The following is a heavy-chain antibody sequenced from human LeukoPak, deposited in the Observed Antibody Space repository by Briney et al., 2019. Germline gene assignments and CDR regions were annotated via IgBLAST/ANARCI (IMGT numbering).Heavy chain of an antibody. V-gene: IGHV4-39*07. D-gene: IGHD6-13*01. CDR2: IYYRGST. J-gene: IGHJ4*02. CDR3: ARGDRSSSWLLDY. Sequence: KTSETLSLTCTVSGVSISSSSYYWGWIRQPPGKGLEWIGSIYYRGSTYYNPSLKSRVTISVDTSKNQCSLKLSSVTAADTAVYYCARGDRSSSWLLDYWGQGTLVTVS. CDR1: GVSISSSSYY.